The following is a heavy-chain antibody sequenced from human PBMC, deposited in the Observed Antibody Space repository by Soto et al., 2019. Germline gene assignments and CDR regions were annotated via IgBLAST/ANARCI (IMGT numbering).Heavy chain of an antibody. D-gene: IGHD3-22*01. J-gene: IGHJ4*02. CDR3: AKDRGSGYYAQPYFDY. CDR2: ISGSGGST. Sequence: PGGSLRLSCAASGFTFSSYAMSWVRQAPGKGLEWVSAISGSGGSTYYADSVKGRFTISRDNSKNTLYLQMNSLRAEDTAVYYCAKDRGSGYYAQPYFDYWGQGTLVTAPQ. CDR1: GFTFSSYA. V-gene: IGHV3-23*01.